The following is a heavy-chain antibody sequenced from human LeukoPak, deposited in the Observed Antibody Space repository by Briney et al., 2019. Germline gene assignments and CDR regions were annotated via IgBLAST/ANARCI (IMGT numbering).Heavy chain of an antibody. Sequence: SGGPLRLSCAASGFTFSNAWMSWVRQAPGKGLEWVGRIKSKTDDGTTDYAAPVKGRFTISRDDSKNTLYLQMNSLKTEDTAVYHCITGSSSCYGCFDYWGQGTLVTVSS. CDR1: GFTFSNAW. D-gene: IGHD2-2*01. CDR2: IKSKTDDGTT. V-gene: IGHV3-15*01. CDR3: ITGSSSCYGCFDY. J-gene: IGHJ4*02.